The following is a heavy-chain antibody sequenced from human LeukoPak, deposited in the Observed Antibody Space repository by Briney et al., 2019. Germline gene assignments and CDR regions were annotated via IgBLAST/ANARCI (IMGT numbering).Heavy chain of an antibody. Sequence: SETLSLTCTVSGYSISSGYYWGWIRQPPGKGLEWIGEINHSGSTNYNPSLKSRVTISVDTSKNQFSLKLSSVTAADTAVYYCARLSYYGSGSYYPRYPFDYWGQGTLVTVPS. V-gene: IGHV4-38-2*02. CDR1: GYSISSGYY. CDR3: ARLSYYGSGSYYPRYPFDY. D-gene: IGHD3-10*01. CDR2: INHSGST. J-gene: IGHJ4*02.